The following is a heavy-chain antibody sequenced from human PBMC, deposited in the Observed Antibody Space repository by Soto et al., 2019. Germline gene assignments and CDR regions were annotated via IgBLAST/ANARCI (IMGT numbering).Heavy chain of an antibody. D-gene: IGHD3-22*01. J-gene: IGHJ3*02. CDR1: GDSISRIDYY. V-gene: IGHV4-31*03. CDR3: AREGGSYDSGGYLIRGAFDI. Sequence: SETLSLTCSVSGDSISRIDYYWTRIRQHPEKGLEWIGNIYFRGNTYYSPSLESRLTISVDTSKNQFSLKLTSATAADTAVYYCAREGGSYDSGGYLIRGAFDIWGQGTMVTVSS. CDR2: IYFRGNT.